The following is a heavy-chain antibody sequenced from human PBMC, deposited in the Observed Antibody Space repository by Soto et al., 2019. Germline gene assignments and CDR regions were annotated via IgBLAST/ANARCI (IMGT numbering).Heavy chain of an antibody. CDR1: GGSITNYY. CDR3: ARDDYKDGGNNWFDP. J-gene: IGHJ5*02. V-gene: IGHV4-4*07. D-gene: IGHD3-16*01. Sequence: SETLSLTCTVSGGSITNYYWSWIRQPAGKGLEWIGRMYTKERTNYNLSFKSRLTMSVDTPKNQFSLKLNAVTAADTAVYYCARDDYKDGGNNWFDPWGQGTLVTVSS. CDR2: MYTKERT.